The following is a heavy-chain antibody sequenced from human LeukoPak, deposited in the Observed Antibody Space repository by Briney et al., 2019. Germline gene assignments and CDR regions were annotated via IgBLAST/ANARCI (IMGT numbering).Heavy chain of an antibody. CDR3: ARDRDNVAGTRGYFNY. V-gene: IGHV3-7*01. CDR1: GFSLSNYW. CDR2: IKLDGSEE. D-gene: IGHD6-19*01. Sequence: PGGSLRLSCAASGFSLSNYWMSWVRQAPGKGLEWVAKIKLDGSEEYYVDSVKGRFTISRDNAKNSVYLQMNSLRAEDTAVYYCARDRDNVAGTRGYFNYWSQGTLVTVSS. J-gene: IGHJ4*02.